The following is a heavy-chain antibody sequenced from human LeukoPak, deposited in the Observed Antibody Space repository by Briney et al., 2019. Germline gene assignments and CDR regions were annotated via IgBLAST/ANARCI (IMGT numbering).Heavy chain of an antibody. Sequence: PGGSLRLSCAASGFTFSSYGMHWVRQAPGKGLEWVSAISGSGGSTYYADSVKGRFTISRDNSKNTLYLQMNSLRAEDTAVYYCAKDGGQYGDSTSDYWGQGTLVTVSS. V-gene: IGHV3-23*01. CDR2: ISGSGGST. D-gene: IGHD4-17*01. CDR1: GFTFSSYG. J-gene: IGHJ4*02. CDR3: AKDGGQYGDSTSDY.